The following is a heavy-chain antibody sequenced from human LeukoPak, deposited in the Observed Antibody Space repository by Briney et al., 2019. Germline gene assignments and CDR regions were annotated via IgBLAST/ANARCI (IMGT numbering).Heavy chain of an antibody. CDR2: IYYSGST. D-gene: IGHD2-15*01. J-gene: IGHJ4*02. CDR3: ARAIGYCSGGSCPEKAFDY. CDR1: GGSISSSSYY. Sequence: KPSETLSLTCTVSGGSISSSSYYWGWIRQPPGKGLEWIGSIYYSGSTYYNPSLKSRVTISVDTSKNQFSLKLSSVTAADTAVYYCARAIGYCSGGSCPEKAFDYWGQGTLVTVSS. V-gene: IGHV4-39*07.